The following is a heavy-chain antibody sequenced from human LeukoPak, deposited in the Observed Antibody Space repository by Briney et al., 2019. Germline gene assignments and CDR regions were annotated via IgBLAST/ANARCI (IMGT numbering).Heavy chain of an antibody. CDR3: ARRAGTVYYYYGMDV. J-gene: IGHJ6*02. CDR1: GYSCTSYW. D-gene: IGHD6-19*01. Sequence: GESLKISCKGSGYSCTSYWIGWVRQMPGRGLEWMGIIYPGDSDTRYSPSFQGQVTISADKSISTAYLQWSSLKASDTAMYYCARRAGTVYYYYGMDVWGQGTAVAVSS. V-gene: IGHV5-51*01. CDR2: IYPGDSDT.